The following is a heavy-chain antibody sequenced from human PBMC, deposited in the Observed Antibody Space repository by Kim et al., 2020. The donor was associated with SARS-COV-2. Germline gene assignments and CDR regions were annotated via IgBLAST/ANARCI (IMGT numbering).Heavy chain of an antibody. J-gene: IGHJ4*02. CDR1: GHTFTRDS. V-gene: IGHV1-3*01. CDR3: LGGDYFDY. CDR2: IDCGNGNA. D-gene: IGHD3-16*01. Sequence: ASVKVSCKTSGHTFTRDSIHWVRQAPGQGLEWLGGIDCGNGNAIYSQNFQGRVTFTTDTSASTGYMELSSLRSEDSAVYYCLGGDYFDYWGQGTLVTVSS.